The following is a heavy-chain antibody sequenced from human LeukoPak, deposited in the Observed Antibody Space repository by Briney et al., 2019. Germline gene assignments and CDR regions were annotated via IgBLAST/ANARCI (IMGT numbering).Heavy chain of an antibody. V-gene: IGHV3-7*03. D-gene: IGHD5-18*01. J-gene: IGHJ4*02. Sequence: GGSLRLSCAASGLTFRSDCISWVRQAPGKGLEWVANIKEDGSEKYYVDSVKGRFTISRDSAKNSLYLQMNSLRVEDTAVYYCARDHNYGSDYWGQGTLVTVSS. CDR1: GLTFRSDC. CDR3: ARDHNYGSDY. CDR2: IKEDGSEK.